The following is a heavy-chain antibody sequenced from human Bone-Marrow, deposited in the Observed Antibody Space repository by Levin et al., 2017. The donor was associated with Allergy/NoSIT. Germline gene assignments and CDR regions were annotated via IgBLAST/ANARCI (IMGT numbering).Heavy chain of an antibody. Sequence: PSETLSLTCAISGDSVSSNSAAWNWIRQSPSRGLEWLGRTYYRSKWYNEYAVSVESRITINPDTSKNHFSLQLNSVTPEDTAVYYCAREEAYRSFDWLWGFEYWGQGALVTVSS. D-gene: IGHD3-9*01. CDR2: TYYRSKWYN. CDR3: AREEAYRSFDWLWGFEY. J-gene: IGHJ4*02. CDR1: GDSVSSNSAA. V-gene: IGHV6-1*01.